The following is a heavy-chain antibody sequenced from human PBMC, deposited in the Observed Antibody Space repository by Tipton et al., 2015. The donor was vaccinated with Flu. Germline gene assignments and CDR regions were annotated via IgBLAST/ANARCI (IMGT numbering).Heavy chain of an antibody. CDR3: ARDRMVRGVYYYYMDV. J-gene: IGHJ6*03. V-gene: IGHV1-46*04. Sequence: QSGAEVKKPGASVKVSCKASGYTFTSYYMHWVRQAPGQGLEWMGIINPSGGSTSYAQKLQGRVTMTRDTSTSTVYMELRSLRSDDTAVYYCARDRMVRGVYYYYMDVWGKGTTVTVSS. D-gene: IGHD3-10*01. CDR2: INPSGGST. CDR1: GYTFTSYY.